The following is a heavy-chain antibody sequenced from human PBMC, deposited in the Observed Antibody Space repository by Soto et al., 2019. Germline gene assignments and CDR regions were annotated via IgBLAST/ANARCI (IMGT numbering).Heavy chain of an antibody. CDR2: IKQDGSEK. Sequence: EVQLVESGGGLVQPGGSLRLSCAASGFTFSSYWMSWVRQAPGKGLEWVANIKQDGSEKYYVDSVKGRFTISRDNDKNSLYLQTNSLRAEETAGYYCATYPGGYYVNSYYYYMDVWGKGPPVTVSS. CDR3: ATYPGGYYVNSYYYYMDV. CDR1: GFTFSSYW. D-gene: IGHD3-22*01. J-gene: IGHJ6*03. V-gene: IGHV3-7*01.